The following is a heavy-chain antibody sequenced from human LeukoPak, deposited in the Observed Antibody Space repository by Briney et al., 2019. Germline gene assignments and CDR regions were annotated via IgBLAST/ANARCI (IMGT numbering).Heavy chain of an antibody. J-gene: IGHJ2*01. CDR2: ISGRDAV. CDR3: AKDWTGTKPFDL. CDR1: GFTFSDYY. D-gene: IGHD3/OR15-3a*01. Sequence: GGSLRLSCAASGFTFSDYYMSWIRLPPGKGLEWISYISGRDAVYYADSVKGRFTISRDNSKNTLFLQMNSLRAEDTAVYYCAKDWTGTKPFDLWGRGTLVTVSS. V-gene: IGHV3-11*01.